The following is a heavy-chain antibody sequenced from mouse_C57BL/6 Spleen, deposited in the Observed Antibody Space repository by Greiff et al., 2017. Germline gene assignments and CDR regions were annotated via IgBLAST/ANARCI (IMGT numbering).Heavy chain of an antibody. J-gene: IGHJ2*01. Sequence: VQLQQPGAELVKPGASVKLSCKASGYTFTSYWMHWVKQRPGQGLEWIGMIHPNSGSTNYNEKFKSKATLTVDKSSSTAYMQLSSLTSEDSAVYYCARVITTVVATGGYYFDYWGQGTTLTVSS. D-gene: IGHD1-1*01. V-gene: IGHV1-64*01. CDR2: IHPNSGST. CDR1: GYTFTSYW. CDR3: ARVITTVVATGGYYFDY.